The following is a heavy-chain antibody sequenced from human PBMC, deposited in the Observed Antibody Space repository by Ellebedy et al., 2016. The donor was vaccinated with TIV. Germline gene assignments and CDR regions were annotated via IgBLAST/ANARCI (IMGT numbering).Heavy chain of an antibody. D-gene: IGHD3-22*01. V-gene: IGHV4-39*01. CDR2: IYSSEST. J-gene: IGHJ5*02. CDR3: ARSSDYSDGRGYYPNWFDP. CDR1: GVSINSTDTY. Sequence: SETLSLXXTVSGVSINSTDTYWGWVRQPPGKGLEWIGSIYSSESTSYTPSLKSRVTISVDTSKNQFSLKLSSVTAADTAVYFCARSSDYSDGRGYYPNWFDPWGQGTLVTVSS.